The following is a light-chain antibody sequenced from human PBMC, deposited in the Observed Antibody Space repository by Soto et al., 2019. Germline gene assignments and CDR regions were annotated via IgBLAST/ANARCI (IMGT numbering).Light chain of an antibody. CDR1: SSDVGGHNY. V-gene: IGLV2-8*01. J-gene: IGLJ1*01. CDR2: EVP. Sequence: QSALTQPPSASGSPGQSVTISCTGTSSDVGGHNYVSWYQQHPGKAPKLMLYEVPKRPSGVPDRFSGSKSGNTASLTVSALQAEDEADYYCCSYAGSNNFYVFGTGTKVTVL. CDR3: CSYAGSNNFYV.